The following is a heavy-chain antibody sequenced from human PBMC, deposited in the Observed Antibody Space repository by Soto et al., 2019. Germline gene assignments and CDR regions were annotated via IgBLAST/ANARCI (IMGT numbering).Heavy chain of an antibody. CDR2: INVGNGNT. CDR3: ARDLSGFDP. J-gene: IGHJ5*02. Sequence: GASVKVSCKASGYTYISYSMHWVRQAPGQRLEWMGWINVGNGNTKYSQKFQGRVTITRDTSANTAYMELSSLRSEDTAVYYCARDLSGFDPWGQGTLVTVSS. CDR1: GYTYISYS. V-gene: IGHV1-3*01.